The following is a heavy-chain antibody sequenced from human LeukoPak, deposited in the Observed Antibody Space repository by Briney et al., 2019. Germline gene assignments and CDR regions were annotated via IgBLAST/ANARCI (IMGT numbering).Heavy chain of an antibody. J-gene: IGHJ3*02. Sequence: GGSLRLSCAASGFTFSSYAMHWVRQAPGKGLEWVAVISYDGSNKYYADSVKGRFTISRDNSKNTLYLQMNSLRAEDTAVYYCARDGDSGSYRWEAFDIWGQGTMVTVSS. V-gene: IGHV3-30*04. CDR1: GFTFSSYA. D-gene: IGHD1-26*01. CDR3: ARDGDSGSYRWEAFDI. CDR2: ISYDGSNK.